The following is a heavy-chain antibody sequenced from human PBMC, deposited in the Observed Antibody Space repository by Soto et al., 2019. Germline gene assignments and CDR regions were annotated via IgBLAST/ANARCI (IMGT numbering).Heavy chain of an antibody. Sequence: QLQLQESGPGLVEPSQTLSPTCTVSGGSISGVGYYWGWIRQHPGKGLEWIGYIHHSGTTYYNPSLKSRLTIAVDTSKTQFSLKLSSVTAADTAVYYSARAWTAGAGWVNWFDLWGQGTLVTVSS. CDR1: GGSISGVGYY. J-gene: IGHJ5*02. D-gene: IGHD6-13*01. CDR2: IHHSGTT. V-gene: IGHV4-31*03. CDR3: ARAWTAGAGWVNWFDL.